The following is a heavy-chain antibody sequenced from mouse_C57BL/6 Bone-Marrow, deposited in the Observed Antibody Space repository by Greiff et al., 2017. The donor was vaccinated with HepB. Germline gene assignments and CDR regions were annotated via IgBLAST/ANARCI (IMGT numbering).Heavy chain of an antibody. D-gene: IGHD2-2*01. J-gene: IGHJ3*01. CDR2: ISNLAYSI. CDR3: ARPYGYDGAWFAY. CDR1: GFTFSDYG. V-gene: IGHV5-15*01. Sequence: DVQLVESGGGLVQPGGSLKLSCAASGFTFSDYGMAWVRQAPRKGPEWVAFISNLAYSIYYADTVTGRFTISRENAKNTLYLEMSSLRSEDTAMYYCARPYGYDGAWFAYWGQGTLVTVSA.